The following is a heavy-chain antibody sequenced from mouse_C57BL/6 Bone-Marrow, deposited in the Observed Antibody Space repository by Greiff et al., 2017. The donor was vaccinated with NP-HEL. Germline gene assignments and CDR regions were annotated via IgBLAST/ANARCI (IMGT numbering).Heavy chain of an antibody. CDR1: GFNIKDYY. V-gene: IGHV14-2*01. J-gene: IGHJ4*01. CDR2: IDPENGDT. CDR3: APIYDGYSHAMGY. D-gene: IGHD2-3*01. Sequence: DVQLVQSGAELVRPGASVKLSCTASGFNIKDYYMHWVKQRPEQGLEWIGWIDPENGDTKYAPKFQGKATITADTSSNTAYLQLSSLTSEDTAVYYSAPIYDGYSHAMGYQGQGTSVTAAS.